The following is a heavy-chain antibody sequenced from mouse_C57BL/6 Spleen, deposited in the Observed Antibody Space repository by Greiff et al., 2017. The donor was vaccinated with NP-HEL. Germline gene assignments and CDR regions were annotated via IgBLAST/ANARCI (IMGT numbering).Heavy chain of an antibody. Sequence: EVKLQESGGGLVKPGGSLKLSCAASGFTFSDYGMHWVRQAPEKGLEWVAYISSGSSTIYYADTVKGRFTISRDNAKNTLFLQMTSLRSEDTAMYYCARYGNYHYFDYWGQGTTLTVSS. V-gene: IGHV5-17*01. CDR1: GFTFSDYG. D-gene: IGHD2-1*01. J-gene: IGHJ2*01. CDR3: ARYGNYHYFDY. CDR2: ISSGSSTI.